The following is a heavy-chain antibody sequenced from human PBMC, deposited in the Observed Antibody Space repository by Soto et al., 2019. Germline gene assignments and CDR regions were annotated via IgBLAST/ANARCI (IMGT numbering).Heavy chain of an antibody. CDR3: ARVLPGAEAWFGT. D-gene: IGHD2-2*01. CDR1: GYTFSNYG. J-gene: IGHJ5*02. Sequence: ASVKVSCKTSGYTFSNYGITWVRQAPGQPLEWLGWISLYSDGTNYAQKFQGRVSMTTDTSTTTAYMELRSLRSDDTAVYYCARVLPGAEAWFGTWGQGTLVTVSS. CDR2: ISLYSDGT. V-gene: IGHV1-18*01.